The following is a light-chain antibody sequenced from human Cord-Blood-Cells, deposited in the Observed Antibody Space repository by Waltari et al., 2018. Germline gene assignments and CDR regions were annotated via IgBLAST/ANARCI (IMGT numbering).Light chain of an antibody. J-gene: IGKJ1*01. CDR2: AAS. CDR1: QGISSY. Sequence: AIRMTQSPSSFSASTGDRVTITCRACQGISSYLAWYQQKPRKAPKLLIYAASTLQSGVPSRFSGSRSGTDFTLTICCVQAEDFATDYCQQYYSDPRTFGQGTKVEIK. CDR3: QQYYSDPRT. V-gene: IGKV1-8*01.